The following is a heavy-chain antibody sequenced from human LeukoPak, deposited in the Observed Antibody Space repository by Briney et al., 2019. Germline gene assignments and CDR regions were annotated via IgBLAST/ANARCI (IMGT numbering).Heavy chain of an antibody. Sequence: SETLSLTCTVSGGSISSYDWSGIRQPPGKGLEWIGYIYYSGSTNYNPSLKSRVTFSVDTSKNQFSLKLSSVTAADTAVYYCARARVNSNYQFDYWGQGALVTVSS. J-gene: IGHJ4*02. CDR2: IYYSGST. V-gene: IGHV4-59*01. CDR1: GGSISSYD. CDR3: ARARVNSNYQFDY. D-gene: IGHD4-11*01.